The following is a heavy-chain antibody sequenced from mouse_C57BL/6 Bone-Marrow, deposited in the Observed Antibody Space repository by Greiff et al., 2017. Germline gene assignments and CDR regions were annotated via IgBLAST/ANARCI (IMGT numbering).Heavy chain of an antibody. V-gene: IGHV1-63*01. CDR3: ARWGITGYFDV. J-gene: IGHJ1*03. D-gene: IGHD2-4*01. Sequence: VMLVESGAELVRPGTSVKMSCKASGYTFTNYWIGWAKQRPGHGLEWIGDIYPGGGYTNYNEKFKGKATLTADKSSSTAYMQFNSLTSEDSAIYYCARWGITGYFDVWGTGTTVTVSS. CDR2: IYPGGGYT. CDR1: GYTFTNYW.